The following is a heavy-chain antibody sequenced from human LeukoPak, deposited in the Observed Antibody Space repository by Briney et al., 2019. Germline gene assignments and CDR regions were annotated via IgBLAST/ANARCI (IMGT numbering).Heavy chain of an antibody. CDR3: ARFGIMRLVWFGELSDCYYYYMDV. V-gene: IGHV3-30*04. D-gene: IGHD3-10*01. Sequence: PGGSLRLSCAASGFTFSSYAMHWVRQAPGKGLEWVAVISYDGSNKYYADSVKGRFTISRDNSKNTLYLQMNSLRAEDTAVYYCARFGIMRLVWFGELSDCYYYYMDVWGKGTTVTVSS. CDR1: GFTFSSYA. CDR2: ISYDGSNK. J-gene: IGHJ6*03.